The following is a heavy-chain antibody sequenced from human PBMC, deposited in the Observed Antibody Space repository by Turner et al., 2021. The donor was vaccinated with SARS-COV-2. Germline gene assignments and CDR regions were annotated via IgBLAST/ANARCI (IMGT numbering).Heavy chain of an antibody. J-gene: IGHJ4*02. Sequence: EEQLVESGGGLVQPGGSLRLSCTASGFTFSNWMHWVRQGPGKGLEWVANIKQDGSEKYFVDSVKGRVTISRDNAKNSLYLQMNSLRAEDTAVYYCARDPNSGASLWGQGILVTVSS. V-gene: IGHV3-7*04. CDR1: GFTFSNW. CDR3: ARDPNSGASL. D-gene: IGHD2-15*01. CDR2: IKQDGSEK.